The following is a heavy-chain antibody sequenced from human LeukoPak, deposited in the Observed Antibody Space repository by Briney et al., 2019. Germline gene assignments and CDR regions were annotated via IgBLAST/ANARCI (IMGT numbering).Heavy chain of an antibody. D-gene: IGHD2-2*01. CDR3: AREFTSLDY. Sequence: GGSLRLSCAASVFTFSSYAMHWVRQAPGKGLEWVAVISYDGSNKYYADSVKGRFTISRDNSKNTLYLQMNSLRAEDTAVYYCAREFTSLDYWGQGTLVTVSS. J-gene: IGHJ4*02. CDR2: ISYDGSNK. CDR1: VFTFSSYA. V-gene: IGHV3-30-3*01.